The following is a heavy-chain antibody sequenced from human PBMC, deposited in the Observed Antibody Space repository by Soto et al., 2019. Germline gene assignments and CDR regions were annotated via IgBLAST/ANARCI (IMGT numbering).Heavy chain of an antibody. D-gene: IGHD3-9*01. Sequence: PSGTLSLTCTVSGGSISSYYWSWIRQPPGKGLEWNGYIYYSGSTNYNPSLKSRVTISVDTSKNQFSLKLSSVPAADTAVYYCASLQYYDILTGGPTDYYYYGMDVWGQGTTVTVSS. CDR3: ASLQYYDILTGGPTDYYYYGMDV. CDR2: IYYSGST. CDR1: GGSISSYY. V-gene: IGHV4-59*01. J-gene: IGHJ6*02.